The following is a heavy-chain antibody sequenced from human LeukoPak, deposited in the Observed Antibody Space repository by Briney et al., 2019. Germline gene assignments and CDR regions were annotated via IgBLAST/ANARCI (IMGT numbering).Heavy chain of an antibody. CDR2: FDPEDGET. CDR3: ACRPILRYFDWLEGPVLGY. Sequence: ASVKVSCKASGGTFSSYAISWVRQAPGQGLEWMGGFDPEDGETIYAQKFQGRVTMTEDTSTDTAYMELSSLRSEDTAVYYCACRPILRYFDWLEGPVLGYWGQGTLVTVSS. J-gene: IGHJ4*02. V-gene: IGHV1-24*01. CDR1: GGTFSSYA. D-gene: IGHD3-9*01.